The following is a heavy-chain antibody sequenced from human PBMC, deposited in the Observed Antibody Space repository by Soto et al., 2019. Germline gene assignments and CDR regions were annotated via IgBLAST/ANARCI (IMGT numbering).Heavy chain of an antibody. CDR2: ISSSSSTI. D-gene: IGHD3-22*01. CDR3: ARGAYYYDSSGLSY. CDR1: GFTFSSYA. Sequence: PGGSLRLSCAASGFTFSSYAMSWVRQAPGKGFELVSYISSSSSTIYYADSVKGRFTISRDNSKNSLYLQMNSLRAEDTAVYYCARGAYYYDSSGLSYWGQGTLVTVSS. V-gene: IGHV3-48*01. J-gene: IGHJ4*02.